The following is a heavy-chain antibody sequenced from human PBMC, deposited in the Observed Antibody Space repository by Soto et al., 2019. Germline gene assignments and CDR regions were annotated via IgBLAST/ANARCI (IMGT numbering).Heavy chain of an antibody. CDR3: ARDSNIIVVAPYYY. Sequence: GGSLRLSCAASGFTFSSYWMSWVRQAPGKGLEWVANIKQDGSEKYYVDSVKGRFTISRDNAKNSLYLQMNSLRAEDTAVYYCARDSNIIVVAPYYYWGQGTLVTVSS. CDR1: GFTFSSYW. J-gene: IGHJ4*02. V-gene: IGHV3-7*01. CDR2: IKQDGSEK. D-gene: IGHD3-22*01.